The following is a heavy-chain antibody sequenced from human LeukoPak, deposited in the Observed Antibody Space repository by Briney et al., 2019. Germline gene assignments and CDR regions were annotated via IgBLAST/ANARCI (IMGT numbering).Heavy chain of an antibody. CDR1: GFTFDDYA. CDR2: ISWNSGSI. D-gene: IGHD3-22*01. CDR3: AKDLYHYDSSGYPDY. J-gene: IGHJ4*02. Sequence: GGSLRLSCAASGFTFDDYAMHWVRQAPGKGLEWVSGISWNSGSIGYADSVKGRFTISRDNAKNSLYLQMNSLRAEDTALYYCAKDLYHYDSSGYPDYWGQGTLVTVSS. V-gene: IGHV3-9*01.